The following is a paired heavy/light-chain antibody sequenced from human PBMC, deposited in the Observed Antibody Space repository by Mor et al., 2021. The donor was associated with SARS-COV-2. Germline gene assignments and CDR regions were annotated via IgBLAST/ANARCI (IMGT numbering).Light chain of an antibody. J-gene: IGLJ3*02. Sequence: QAGLTQPPSVSKGLRQTATLTCTGNSNNVGAQGVVWLQQNQGHPPKLLSYRNNNRPSGISERLSASRSGNTASLTITGLQPEDEADYYCSAWDNSLSGWVLGGGTTLTVL. CDR3: SAWDNSLSGWV. CDR1: SNNVGAQG. V-gene: IGLV10-54*01. CDR2: RNN.
Heavy chain of an antibody. CDR3: ANLGEGY. CDR2: IGNSGRT. CDR1: GFSFSAYG. Sequence: EVQLLESGGDLVQPGGSLRLSCAASGFSFSAYGMDWVRQAPGRGLEWVSAIGNSGRTYYTDSVKGRFTISRDISKSTVYLEMNSLRAEDTAIYYCANLGEGYWGQGTLVTVSS. V-gene: IGHV3-23*01. J-gene: IGHJ4*02. D-gene: IGHD7-27*01.